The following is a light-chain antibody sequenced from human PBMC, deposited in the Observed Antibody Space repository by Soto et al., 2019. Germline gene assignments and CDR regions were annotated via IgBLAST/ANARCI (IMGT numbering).Light chain of an antibody. CDR2: NVR. J-gene: IGLJ2*01. CDR1: SSDVGGYDY. Sequence: QSALTQPASVSGSPGQSITISCTGTSSDVGGYDYVSSYQQHPGKAPKLMIYNVRNRPSGVSNRFSGSKAGNTASLTISGLQAEDEAAYYCSSYTSSSTVVFGGGTKLTVL. V-gene: IGLV2-14*01. CDR3: SSYTSSSTVV.